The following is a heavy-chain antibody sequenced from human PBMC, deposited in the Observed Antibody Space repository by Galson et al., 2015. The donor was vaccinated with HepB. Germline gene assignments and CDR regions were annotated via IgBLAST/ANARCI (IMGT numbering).Heavy chain of an antibody. CDR2: IYYSGST. CDR1: GGSISSGGYY. J-gene: IGHJ3*02. Sequence: TLSLTCTVSGGSISSGGYYWSWIRQHPGKGLEWIGYIYYSGSTYYNPSLKSRVTISVDTSKNQFSLKLSSVTAADTAVYYCARAPFHYSLNDHYAFDIWGQGTMVTVSS. V-gene: IGHV4-31*03. D-gene: IGHD4-11*01. CDR3: ARAPFHYSLNDHYAFDI.